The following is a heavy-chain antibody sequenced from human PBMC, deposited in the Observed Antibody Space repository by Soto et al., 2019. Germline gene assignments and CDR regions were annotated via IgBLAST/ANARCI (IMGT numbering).Heavy chain of an antibody. CDR1: GGTFSSYT. CDR2: IIPILGIA. D-gene: IGHD3-16*01. J-gene: IGHJ6*04. CDR3: ARSPPMGVGREMDA. V-gene: IGHV1-69*02. Sequence: ASVKVSCKASGGTFSSYTISWVRQAPGQGLEWIGRIIPILGIANYAQKFQGRVTITADKSTSTAYMELSSLRSEDTAVYYCARSPPMGVGREMDAWGKGTTVTVSS.